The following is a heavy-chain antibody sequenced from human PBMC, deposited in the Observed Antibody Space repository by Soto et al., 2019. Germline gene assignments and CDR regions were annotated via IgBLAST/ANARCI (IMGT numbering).Heavy chain of an antibody. CDR2: ISSSSRTI. Sequence: EMQLVESGGGLVQPGGSLRLSCAASGFTFSSYSMNWVRQAPGKGLEWVSYISSSSRTIYYADSVKGRFTISRDNAKNSLYLQMNSLRAEDTAVYYCARDRFDYYDSSGYWRFDPWGQGTLVTVSS. D-gene: IGHD3-22*01. J-gene: IGHJ5*02. CDR3: ARDRFDYYDSSGYWRFDP. CDR1: GFTFSSYS. V-gene: IGHV3-48*01.